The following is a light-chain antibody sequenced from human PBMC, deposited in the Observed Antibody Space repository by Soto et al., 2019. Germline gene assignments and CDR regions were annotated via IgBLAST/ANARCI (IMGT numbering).Light chain of an antibody. CDR2: DVA. J-gene: IGLJ1*01. CDR3: VSYTSSTTYV. CDR1: SSDVGGSNF. Sequence: QSALTQPASVSDSPGQSITISCTGTSSDVGGSNFVSWYQQHPGKPPKLIIYDVANRPSGFSNRFSGSKSGSTASLIISRLQTEDEADYYCVSYTSSTTYVFGTGTKVPVL. V-gene: IGLV2-14*03.